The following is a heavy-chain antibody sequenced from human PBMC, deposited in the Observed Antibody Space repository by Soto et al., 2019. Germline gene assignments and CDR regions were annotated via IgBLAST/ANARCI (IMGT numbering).Heavy chain of an antibody. CDR1: GFTFSSYW. V-gene: IGHV3-7*01. D-gene: IGHD3-22*01. CDR2: IKQDGSEK. Sequence: TGGSLRLSCAASGFTFSSYWMSWVRQAPGKGLEWVANIKQDGSEKYYVDSVKGRFTISRDNAKNSLYLQMNSLRAEDTAVYYCARDAYYYDSSGYYSNHYYFDYWGQGTLVTVSS. CDR3: ARDAYYYDSSGYYSNHYYFDY. J-gene: IGHJ4*02.